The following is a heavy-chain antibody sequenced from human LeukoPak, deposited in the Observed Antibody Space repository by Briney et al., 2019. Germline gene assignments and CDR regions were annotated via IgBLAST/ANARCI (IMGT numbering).Heavy chain of an antibody. CDR1: GGSTSSSNW. V-gene: IGHV4-4*02. J-gene: IGHJ4*02. CDR2: IYHSGST. Sequence: SGTLSLTCAVSGGSTSSSNWWSWVRQPPGKGLEWIGEIYHSGSTNYNPSLKSRVTISVDTSKNQFSLKLSSVTAADTAVYYCARDTVVTAPSGGYWGQGTLVTVSS. CDR3: ARDTVVTAPSGGY. D-gene: IGHD2-21*02.